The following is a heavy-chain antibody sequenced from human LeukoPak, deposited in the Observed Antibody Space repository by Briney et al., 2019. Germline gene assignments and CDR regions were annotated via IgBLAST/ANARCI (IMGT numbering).Heavy chain of an antibody. CDR1: GGSISSGSYY. CDR3: ARLRRSRLAEFDY. V-gene: IGHV4-61*02. Sequence: SETLSLTCTVSGGSISSGSYYWTWIRQPAGTGLEWIGRMYTSGSANYNPSLKSRVTISVDTSKNQFSLKLSSLTAADTAVYYCARLRRSRLAEFDYWGQGTLVTVSS. CDR2: MYTSGSA. D-gene: IGHD3-3*02. J-gene: IGHJ4*02.